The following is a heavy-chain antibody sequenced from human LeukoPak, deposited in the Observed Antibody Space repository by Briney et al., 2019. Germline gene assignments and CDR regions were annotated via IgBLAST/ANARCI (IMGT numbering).Heavy chain of an antibody. CDR2: ISSSSYI. CDR1: GFTFSSYS. CDR3: ARTRYQLRTIAY. J-gene: IGHJ4*02. V-gene: IGHV3-21*01. Sequence: GGSLRLSCAASGFTFSSYSMNWVRQAPGKGLEWVSSISSSSYIYYADSVKGRFTISRDNAKNSLYLQMNSLRAEDTAVYYCARTRYQLRTIAYWGQGTLVTVSS. D-gene: IGHD2-2*01.